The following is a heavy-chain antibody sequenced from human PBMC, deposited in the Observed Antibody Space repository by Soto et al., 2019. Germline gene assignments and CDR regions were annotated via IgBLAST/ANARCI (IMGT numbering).Heavy chain of an antibody. CDR3: TTSYCSSTSCTYNYYGMDV. V-gene: IGHV3-15*01. CDR1: GFTFSKAW. Sequence: EVQLVESGGGLVKPGGSLRLSCAASGFTFSKAWMSWVRQAPGKGLEWVGRIKSKTDGGTTDYAAPVKGRFTISRDDSKNTLYLQKNSLKTEDTAVYYCTTSYCSSTSCTYNYYGMDVWGQGTTVIVSS. D-gene: IGHD2-2*01. CDR2: IKSKTDGGTT. J-gene: IGHJ6*02.